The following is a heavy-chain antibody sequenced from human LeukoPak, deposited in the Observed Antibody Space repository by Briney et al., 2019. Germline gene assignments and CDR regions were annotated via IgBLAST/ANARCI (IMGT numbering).Heavy chain of an antibody. CDR1: GFTIYSYV. CDR3: AKSQSGSCSGGSCSCDY. CDR2: VSGDDGST. J-gene: IGHJ4*02. Sequence: GGSLRLSCAASGFTIYSYVMSWVRQAPGKGLEWVSTVSGDDGSTDYADSVKGRFTISRDNSKNTLYLQMNSLRAEDTAVYYCAKSQSGSCSGGSCSCDYWGQGTLVTVSS. D-gene: IGHD2-15*01. V-gene: IGHV3-23*01.